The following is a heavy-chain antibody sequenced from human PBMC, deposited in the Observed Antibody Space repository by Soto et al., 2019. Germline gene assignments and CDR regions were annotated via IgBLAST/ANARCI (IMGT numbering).Heavy chain of an antibody. Sequence: SVKVSCKASGGTFSSYGISWVRQAPGQGLEWMGAIIIMFGTTNYAQKFQGRVTITADESTSTVYMELSSLRSEDTAVYYCAKDVRKDYDTGGYFFDFWVQGTQVTVSS. CDR3: AKDVRKDYDTGGYFFDF. D-gene: IGHD3-22*01. CDR1: GGTFSSYG. CDR2: IIIMFGTT. V-gene: IGHV1-69*13. J-gene: IGHJ4*02.